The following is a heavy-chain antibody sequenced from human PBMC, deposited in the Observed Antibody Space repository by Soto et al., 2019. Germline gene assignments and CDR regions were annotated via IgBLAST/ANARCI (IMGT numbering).Heavy chain of an antibody. J-gene: IGHJ5*02. D-gene: IGHD3-3*01. CDR3: ARYDFWSGYGWFDP. CDR2: INHLGST. V-gene: IGHV4-34*01. CDR1: GGSLSDYF. Sequence: SETLSLTCVVSGGSLSDYFWSWIRQPPGMGLEWIGEINHLGSTNYNPSLKSRVTMSVDTSKNQFSLKLSSVTAADTAVYYCARYDFWSGYGWFDPWGQGTLVTVSS.